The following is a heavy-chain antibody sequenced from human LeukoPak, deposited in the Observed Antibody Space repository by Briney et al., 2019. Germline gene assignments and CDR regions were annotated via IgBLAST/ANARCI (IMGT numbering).Heavy chain of an antibody. CDR3: AKIIYDSSGRYFDY. Sequence: PGGSLRLSCAASGFTFSSYWMSWVRQAPGKGLEWVANIKQDGSEKYYVDSVKGRFTISRDNAKNSLYLQMNSLRAEDTAVYYCAKIIYDSSGRYFDYWGQGTLVTVSS. J-gene: IGHJ4*02. CDR2: IKQDGSEK. CDR1: GFTFSSYW. V-gene: IGHV3-7*03. D-gene: IGHD3-22*01.